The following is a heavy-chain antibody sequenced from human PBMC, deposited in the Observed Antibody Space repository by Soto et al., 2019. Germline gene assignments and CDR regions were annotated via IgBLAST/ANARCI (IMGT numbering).Heavy chain of an antibody. CDR2: IKSKTDGGTT. J-gene: IGHJ4*02. V-gene: IGHV3-15*07. Sequence: EVQLVESGGGLVKPGGSLRVSCAASGFTFSNAWMFWVRQAPGKGPEWVGRIKSKTDGGTTDYNTLMKDRFTISREDSKNTRYLEMSSLDIEDTAVYYCCTGVARFRSGALAYWGQGVLVTVSS. D-gene: IGHD3-10*01. CDR1: GFTFSNAW. CDR3: CTGVARFRSGALAY.